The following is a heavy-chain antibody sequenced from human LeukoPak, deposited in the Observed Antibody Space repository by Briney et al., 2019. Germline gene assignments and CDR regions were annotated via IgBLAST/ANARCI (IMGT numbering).Heavy chain of an antibody. Sequence: ASVKVSCKASGYTFTSYYMYWVRQAPGQGLEWMGIINPSGGSTSYAQKFQGRVTMTRDTSTSTVYMELSSLRSEDTAVYYCARGDIAARPGGDGMDVWGQGTTVTVSS. CDR3: ARGDIAARPGGDGMDV. CDR2: INPSGGST. CDR1: GYTFTSYY. D-gene: IGHD6-6*01. V-gene: IGHV1-46*01. J-gene: IGHJ6*02.